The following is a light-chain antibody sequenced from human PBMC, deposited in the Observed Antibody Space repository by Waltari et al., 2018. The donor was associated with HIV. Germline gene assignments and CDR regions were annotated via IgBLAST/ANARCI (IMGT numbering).Light chain of an antibody. J-gene: IGKJ2*01. Sequence: AIRMPQSPSSFSASTGDRVTLSCRASQDISHHLAWFQQKPGKAPKLLIYNASTLQGGVPSRFSGDGSGTDFNLTLGCLQSEDFATYFCQQYYSYPSVTFGQGTKVDVK. CDR3: QQYYSYPSVT. CDR1: QDISHH. V-gene: IGKV1-8*01. CDR2: NAS.